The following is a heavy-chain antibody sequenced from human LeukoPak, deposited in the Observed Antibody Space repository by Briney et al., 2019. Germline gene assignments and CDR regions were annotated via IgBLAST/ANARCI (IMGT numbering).Heavy chain of an antibody. Sequence: GASVKVSFKASGYSFSSYGISWVRQAPGQGLEWMGWISAYNGNTNYAQRLQGRVTMTTDTSTSTVYMELRSLTSDDTAVYYCARVPSGGPFDYWGQGTLVTVSS. CDR2: ISAYNGNT. CDR3: ARVPSGGPFDY. J-gene: IGHJ4*02. V-gene: IGHV1-18*01. D-gene: IGHD2-15*01. CDR1: GYSFSSYG.